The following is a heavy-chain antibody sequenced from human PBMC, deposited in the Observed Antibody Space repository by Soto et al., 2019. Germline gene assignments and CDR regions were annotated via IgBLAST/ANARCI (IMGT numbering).Heavy chain of an antibody. CDR2: ISSSGDPT. Sequence: QLLESGGGFVQPGGSLRLSCVGSGFSFSNHIMTWVRQPPGKGLKWVSSISSSGDPTYYGDSVRGRFSVTRDNSKSTLYLQMNSLRAEDTAVYYCATDLISPGTFDYCGQGTLVTVSS. V-gene: IGHV3-23*01. D-gene: IGHD6-13*01. CDR3: ATDLISPGTFDY. CDR1: GFSFSNHI. J-gene: IGHJ4*02.